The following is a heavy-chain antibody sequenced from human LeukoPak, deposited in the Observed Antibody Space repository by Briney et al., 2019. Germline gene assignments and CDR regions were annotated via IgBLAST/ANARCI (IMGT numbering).Heavy chain of an antibody. Sequence: GGSLRLSCAASGLTFSSHGMLWVRQAPGKGLEWVALIWYDGSNKYYADSVKGRFTISRDNSENTLYLQMNSLRAEDTAVYYCARDGWTVTNEASGYYGMDVWGQGTTVTVSS. CDR3: ARDGWTVTNEASGYYGMDV. V-gene: IGHV3-33*01. CDR1: GLTFSSHG. CDR2: IWYDGSNK. J-gene: IGHJ6*02. D-gene: IGHD4-17*01.